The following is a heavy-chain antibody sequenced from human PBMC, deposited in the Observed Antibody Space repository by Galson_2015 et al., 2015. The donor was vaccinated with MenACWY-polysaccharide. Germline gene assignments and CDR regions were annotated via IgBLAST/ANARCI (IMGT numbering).Heavy chain of an antibody. D-gene: IGHD2-15*01. V-gene: IGHV3-74*01. CDR2: INADGSAT. Sequence: SLRLSCAASGFSFSTYWMHWVRHAPGKGLVWVSRINADGSATDYADSVRGRFTISRDNAKNTLYLEMNSLRAEDTAVYYCTKAGAKYCRGSSCSFNWFDPWAQGTLVTVSS. CDR1: GFSFSTYW. J-gene: IGHJ5*02. CDR3: TKAGAKYCRGSSCSFNWFDP.